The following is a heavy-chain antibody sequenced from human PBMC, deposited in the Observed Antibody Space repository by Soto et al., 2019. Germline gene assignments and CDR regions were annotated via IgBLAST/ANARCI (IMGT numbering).Heavy chain of an antibody. CDR1: GFTFSSYA. CDR3: AKGLGLLSGGYYYETPLAF. CDR2: ISGSGGRT. V-gene: IGHV3-23*01. D-gene: IGHD3-22*01. Sequence: GGSLRLSCAASGFTFSSYAMSWVRQAPGKGLEWVSAISGSGGRTYYADSVKGRFTISRDNSKNTLYMQMNSLRAEDTALYYSAKGLGLLSGGYYYETPLAFWGQGTLVTVSS. J-gene: IGHJ4*02.